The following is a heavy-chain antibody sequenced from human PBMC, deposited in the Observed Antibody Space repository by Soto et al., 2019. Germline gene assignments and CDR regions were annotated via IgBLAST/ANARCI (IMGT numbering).Heavy chain of an antibody. CDR3: AREGGLLNWFDP. CDR1: GFTFSSYS. CDR2: ISSSSSTI. J-gene: IGHJ5*02. Sequence: EVQLVESGGGLVQPGGSLRLSCAASGFTFSSYSMNWVRQAPGKGLEWVSYISSSSSTIYYADSVKGRFTSSRDNAKNSLYLQINSLRDEYKAVYYCAREGGLLNWFDPWGQGTLVTVSS. V-gene: IGHV3-48*02.